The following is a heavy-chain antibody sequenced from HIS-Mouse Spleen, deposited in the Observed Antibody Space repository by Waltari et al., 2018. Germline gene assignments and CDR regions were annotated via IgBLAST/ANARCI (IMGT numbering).Heavy chain of an antibody. CDR2: IYYSGST. V-gene: IGHV4-39*01. D-gene: IGHD2-21*02. J-gene: IGHJ5*02. Sequence: QLQLQESGPGLVKPSETLSLTCTVSGGSISSSSYYWGWIRQPQGKGLEWIGSIYYSGSTYYNPSLKSRGTISVDTSKNQFSLKLSSVTAADTAVYYCARKRTASGWFDPWGQGTLVTVSS. CDR1: GGSISSSSYY. CDR3: ARKRTASGWFDP.